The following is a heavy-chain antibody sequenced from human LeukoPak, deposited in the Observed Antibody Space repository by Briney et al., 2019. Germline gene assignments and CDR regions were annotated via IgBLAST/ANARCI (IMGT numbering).Heavy chain of an antibody. Sequence: SETLSLTCTVSGGSISSSSYYWSWIRQPPGKGLEWIGEINHSGSTNYNPSLNSRVTISVDTSKNQFSLKLSSVTAADTAVYYCARDPTNMVYAILYYFDYWGQGTLVTVSS. CDR3: ARDPTNMVYAILYYFDY. V-gene: IGHV4-39*07. CDR1: GGSISSSSYY. CDR2: INHSGST. D-gene: IGHD2-8*01. J-gene: IGHJ4*02.